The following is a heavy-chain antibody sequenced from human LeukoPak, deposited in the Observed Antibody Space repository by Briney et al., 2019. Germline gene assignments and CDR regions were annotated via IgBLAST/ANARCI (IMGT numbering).Heavy chain of an antibody. Sequence: GASVKVSCKASGYTFTSYGISWVRRAPGQGLEWMGWISAYNGNTNYAQKLQGRVTMTTDTSTSTAYMELRSLRSDDTAVYYCALSGSYLRPDAFDIWGQGTMVTVSS. CDR3: ALSGSYLRPDAFDI. V-gene: IGHV1-18*01. CDR1: GYTFTSYG. D-gene: IGHD1-26*01. J-gene: IGHJ3*02. CDR2: ISAYNGNT.